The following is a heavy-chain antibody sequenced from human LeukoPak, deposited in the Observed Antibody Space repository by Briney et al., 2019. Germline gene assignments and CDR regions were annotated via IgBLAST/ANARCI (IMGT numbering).Heavy chain of an antibody. CDR2: MYHSGSP. D-gene: IGHD4-17*01. Sequence: PSETLSLTCSVSGYSISSGYYWGWIRQPPGKGLQWIGSMYHSGSPYYNPSLKSRVTISVDTSKNQFSLKLTSVTAADTAIYYCTRVSGYGDYPYAFDLWGQGTMVTVSS. V-gene: IGHV4-38-2*02. J-gene: IGHJ3*01. CDR3: TRVSGYGDYPYAFDL. CDR1: GYSISSGYY.